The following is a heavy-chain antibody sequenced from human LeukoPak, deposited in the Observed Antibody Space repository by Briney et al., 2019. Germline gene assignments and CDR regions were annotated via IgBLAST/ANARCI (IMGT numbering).Heavy chain of an antibody. CDR1: GFTFSSYG. V-gene: IGHV3-30*18. J-gene: IGHJ4*02. CDR3: AKWKYGSDFGYFDY. CDR2: ISYGGSNK. D-gene: IGHD3-10*01. Sequence: GRSLRLSCAASGFTFSSYGMHWVRQAPGKGLEWVAVISYGGSNKYYADSVKGRFTIARDNSKNTLYLQMNSLRAEDTAVYYCAKWKYGSDFGYFDYWGQGTLVTVSS.